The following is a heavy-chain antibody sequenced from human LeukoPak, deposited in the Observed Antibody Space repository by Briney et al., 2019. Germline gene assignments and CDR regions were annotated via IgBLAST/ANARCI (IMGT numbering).Heavy chain of an antibody. CDR2: ISSSGSTI. D-gene: IGHD3-9*01. CDR3: ARESYDILTGDLYYMDV. Sequence: GGSLRLSCAASGFTFSSYEMNWVRQAPGKGLEWVSYISSSGSTIYYADSVKGRFTISRDNAKNSLYLQMNSLRAEDTAVYYCARESYDILTGDLYYMDVWGKGTTVTISS. J-gene: IGHJ6*03. V-gene: IGHV3-48*03. CDR1: GFTFSSYE.